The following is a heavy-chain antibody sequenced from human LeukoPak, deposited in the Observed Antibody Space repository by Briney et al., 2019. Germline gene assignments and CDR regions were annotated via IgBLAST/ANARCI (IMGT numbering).Heavy chain of an antibody. CDR3: VRHDGRGGATMGALDS. V-gene: IGHV4-39*01. CDR1: ADSISSSSHH. J-gene: IGHJ4*02. CDR2: VYYGRTT. Sequence: PSETLSLTCTVSADSISSSSHHWGWIRQSPGKGLEWIGNVYYGRTTYYNPSLNSRVTISVVTSKNQFSLQLHSVTAADTAVYYCVRHDGRGGATMGALDSWGQGSLVTVSS. D-gene: IGHD5-12*01.